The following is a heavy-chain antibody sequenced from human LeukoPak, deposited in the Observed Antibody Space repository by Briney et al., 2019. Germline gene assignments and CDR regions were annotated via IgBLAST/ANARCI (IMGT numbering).Heavy chain of an antibody. CDR3: ARDFRGVFGSSWYDFDY. CDR2: IKQDGSEK. V-gene: IGHV3-7*03. J-gene: IGHJ4*02. Sequence: PGGSLRLSCAASGFTFSSYEMNWVRQAPGKGLEWVANIKQDGSEKYYVDSVKGRFTISRDNAKNSLYLQMNSLRAEDTAVYYCARDFRGVFGSSWYDFDYWGQGTLVTVSS. CDR1: GFTFSSYE. D-gene: IGHD6-13*01.